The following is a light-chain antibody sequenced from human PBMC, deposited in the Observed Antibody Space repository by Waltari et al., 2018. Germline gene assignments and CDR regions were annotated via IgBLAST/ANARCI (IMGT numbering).Light chain of an antibody. Sequence: QSVLTQPPSVSAAPGQRVTISCSGGSSNIGNNYVSWYRQFPGTATKLLIYENTERPSGIPGRFSGSKSGTSATLDITGRQAGDEADYYCGTWDSSLSGAVFGGGTHLTVL. CDR3: GTWDSSLSGAV. J-gene: IGLJ7*01. V-gene: IGLV1-51*02. CDR2: ENT. CDR1: SSNIGNNY.